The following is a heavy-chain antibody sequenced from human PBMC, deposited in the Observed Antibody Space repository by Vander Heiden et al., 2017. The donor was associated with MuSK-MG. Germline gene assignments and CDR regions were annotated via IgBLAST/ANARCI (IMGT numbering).Heavy chain of an antibody. J-gene: IGHJ4*02. V-gene: IGHV1-69*04. CDR1: GGTFSSYA. D-gene: IGHD3-22*01. Sequence: QVQLVQSGAEVQKPGSSVKVSCKASGGTFSSYALSWVRQAPGQGIEWSGRIIPILGIANYAQKFQGRGTITADKSTSTAYMELSSLRSEDTAVYYCASELSDSSGYGVYWGQGTLVTVSS. CDR3: ASELSDSSGYGVY. CDR2: IIPILGIA.